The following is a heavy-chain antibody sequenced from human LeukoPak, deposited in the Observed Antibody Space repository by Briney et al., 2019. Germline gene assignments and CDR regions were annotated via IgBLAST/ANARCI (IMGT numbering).Heavy chain of an antibody. J-gene: IGHJ2*01. V-gene: IGHV4-59*01. CDR1: GGPISSYY. CDR2: IYYSGST. CDR3: ARDHYGSGSYYARPFDL. D-gene: IGHD3-10*01. Sequence: SETLSLTCTVSGGPISSYYWSWIRQPPGKGLEWIGYIYYSGSTNYNPSLKSRVTISVDTSKNQFSLKLSSVTAADTAVYYCARDHYGSGSYYARPFDLWGRGTLVTVSS.